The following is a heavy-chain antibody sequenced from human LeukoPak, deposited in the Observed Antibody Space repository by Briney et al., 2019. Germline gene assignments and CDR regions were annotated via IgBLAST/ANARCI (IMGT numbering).Heavy chain of an antibody. CDR1: GFTLSSYS. CDR2: ISSTSRTK. Sequence: GGSLKLSCVGSGFTLSSYSMNWVRQAPGKGLGWVSYISSTSRTKYYTESVRGRFTISRDNAKNSLDLQMNDLRADDTAMYYCARDPNYAGSGLYFDFWGQGALVTVSS. V-gene: IGHV3-48*04. J-gene: IGHJ4*02. CDR3: ARDPNYAGSGLYFDF. D-gene: IGHD3-10*01.